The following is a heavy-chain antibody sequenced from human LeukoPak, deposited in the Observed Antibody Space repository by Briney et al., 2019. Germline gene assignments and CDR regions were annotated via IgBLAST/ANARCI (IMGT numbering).Heavy chain of an antibody. J-gene: IGHJ5*02. CDR2: ISWNSGSI. V-gene: IGHV3-9*01. CDR1: GFTFDDYA. D-gene: IGHD4-17*01. Sequence: PGGSLRLSCAASGFTFDDYAMHWVRQAPGKGLEWVSGISWNSGSIGYADSVKGRFTISRDNAKNSLYLQMNSLRAEDTALYYCAKAGDYGDYGVGWFDPWGQGTLVTVSS. CDR3: AKAGDYGDYGVGWFDP.